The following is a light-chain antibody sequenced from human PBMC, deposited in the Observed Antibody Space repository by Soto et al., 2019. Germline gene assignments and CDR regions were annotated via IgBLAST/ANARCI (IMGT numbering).Light chain of an antibody. Sequence: SYELTQPPSVAVAPGKTARITCGGNNIGSKSVHWYKQKPGQAPVLVIYYDSDRPSGIPERFSGSNSGNTATLTISRVEAGDEAGYYCQVWDSSSDPRVFGGGTQLTVL. CDR1: NIGSKS. CDR3: QVWDSSSDPRV. V-gene: IGLV3-21*04. CDR2: YDS. J-gene: IGLJ2*01.